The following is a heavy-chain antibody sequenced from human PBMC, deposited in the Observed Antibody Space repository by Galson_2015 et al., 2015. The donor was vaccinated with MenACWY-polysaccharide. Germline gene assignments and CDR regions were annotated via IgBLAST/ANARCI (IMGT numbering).Heavy chain of an antibody. CDR2: IRNTPYGGTA. V-gene: IGHV3-49*03. J-gene: IGHJ4*02. CDR1: GFTFGDYA. Sequence: SLRLSCATSGFTFGDYAVSWFRQAPGKGLEWVGFIRNTPYGGTAVYAASVEGRFTISRDDSKSIAYLQMNSLKTGDTALYYCTREVRPRDHGYYYGWGSQAAFDYWGQGSLVIVSS. CDR3: TREVRPRDHGYYYGWGSQAAFDY. D-gene: IGHD3-10*01.